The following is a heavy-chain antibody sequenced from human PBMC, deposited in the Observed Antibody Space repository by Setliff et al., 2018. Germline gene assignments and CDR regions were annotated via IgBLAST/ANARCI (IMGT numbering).Heavy chain of an antibody. D-gene: IGHD3-10*01. Sequence: GGSLRLSCAASGFTFSSYTMSWARQAPGKGLEWVSAISGSGGNTYYADSVKGRFTISRDNSNNTLYLQMNSLRADDTATYYCAKDDQIRGHNLDYWGQGTLVTVSS. CDR2: ISGSGGNT. J-gene: IGHJ4*02. V-gene: IGHV3-23*01. CDR1: GFTFSSYT. CDR3: AKDDQIRGHNLDY.